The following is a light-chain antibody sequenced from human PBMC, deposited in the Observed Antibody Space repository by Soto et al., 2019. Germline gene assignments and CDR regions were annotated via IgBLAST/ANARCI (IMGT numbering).Light chain of an antibody. CDR2: QDN. J-gene: IGLJ1*01. V-gene: IGLV3-1*01. CDR3: QAWDRSVNYV. CDR1: KLGDKF. Sequence: SYDLTQPPSVSVSPGQTASITCSGEKLGDKFACWYQQKPGQSPVLVIYQDNKRPSGIPDRFSGSNSGNTATLTISGTQAMDEADYYCQAWDRSVNYVFGTGTKVTVL.